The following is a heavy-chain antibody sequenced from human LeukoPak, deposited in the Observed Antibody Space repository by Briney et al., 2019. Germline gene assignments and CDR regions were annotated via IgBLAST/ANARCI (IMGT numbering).Heavy chain of an antibody. CDR2: IYPGDSDT. D-gene: IGHD4-17*01. J-gene: IGHJ4*02. Sequence: GESLKISCKGAGSGFTSYWIGWGRRMPGKGVEGRGIIYPGDSDTRYSPSFQGQVTISADKSISTAYLQWSSLKASDTAMYYCARPSDGDYVGDFDYWGQGTLVTVSS. CDR1: GSGFTSYW. V-gene: IGHV5-51*01. CDR3: ARPSDGDYVGDFDY.